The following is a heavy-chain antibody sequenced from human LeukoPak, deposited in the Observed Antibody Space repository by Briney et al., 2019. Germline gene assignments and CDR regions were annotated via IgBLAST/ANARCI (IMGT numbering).Heavy chain of an antibody. J-gene: IGHJ4*02. CDR3: ARSPDYGGNSGLLDY. CDR2: IYPGDSDT. CDR1: GYTFTNYW. D-gene: IGHD4-23*01. V-gene: IGHV5-51*01. Sequence: GESLKISCKGSGYTFTNYWIGWVRQMPGKGLEWTGIIYPGDSDTRYSPSFQGQVTISADKSISTAYLQWSSLKASDTAMYYCARSPDYGGNSGLLDYWGQGTLVTVSS.